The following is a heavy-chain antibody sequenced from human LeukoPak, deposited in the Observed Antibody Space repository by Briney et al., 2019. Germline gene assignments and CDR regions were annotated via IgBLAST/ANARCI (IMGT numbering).Heavy chain of an antibody. J-gene: IGHJ3*02. CDR2: ISGSGTTI. CDR1: GFSFTSYA. D-gene: IGHD6-19*01. Sequence: GGSLRLSCAASGFSFTSYAMSWVRQAPGKGLDWVSGISGSGTTIYYADSAKGRLTISRDTSKNTLYLQMNSLRAEDTAVYYCAKEINHQWLVPLDAFDIWGQGTMVTVSS. V-gene: IGHV3-23*01. CDR3: AKEINHQWLVPLDAFDI.